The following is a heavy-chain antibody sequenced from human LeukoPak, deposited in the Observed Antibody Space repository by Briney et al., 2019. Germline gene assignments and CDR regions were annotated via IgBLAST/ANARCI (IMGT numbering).Heavy chain of an antibody. CDR1: GFTVSSNY. V-gene: IGHV3-66*02. CDR2: IYSGGST. Sequence: GGSLRLSCAASGFTVSSNYMSWVRQAPGKGLEWVSVIYSGGSTYYADSVKGRFTISRDNSKNTLYLQMNSLRAEDTAVYYCARSPTPPWFDPWGQGTLVTVSS. J-gene: IGHJ5*02. CDR3: ARSPTPPWFDP.